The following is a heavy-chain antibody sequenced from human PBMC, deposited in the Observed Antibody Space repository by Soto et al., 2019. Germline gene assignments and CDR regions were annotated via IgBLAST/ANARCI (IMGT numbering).Heavy chain of an antibody. CDR2: IYYSGST. D-gene: IGHD2-15*01. V-gene: IGHV4-59*01. Sequence: SETLSLTCTVSGSSISNYYWSWIRQPPGKGLEWIGYIYYSGSTNYNPSLKSRVTISVDTSKNQFSLKLSSVTAADTAVYYCARDLGYCSGGSCYRPYWGQGTLVTVS. CDR1: GSSISNYY. CDR3: ARDLGYCSGGSCYRPY. J-gene: IGHJ4*02.